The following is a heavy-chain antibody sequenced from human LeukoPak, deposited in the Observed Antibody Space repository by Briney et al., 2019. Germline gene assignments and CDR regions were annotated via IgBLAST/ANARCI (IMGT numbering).Heavy chain of an antibody. D-gene: IGHD3-16*01. Sequence: GGSLRLSCAASGVTFDDYAMHCGREAPGKGLEWVSLISGDGGSTYYADSVKGRFTISRDNSKNSLYLQMNSLRTEDTALYYCAKAGGRGYYFDYWAREPWSPSPQ. J-gene: IGHJ4*02. CDR3: AKAGGRGYYFDY. V-gene: IGHV3-43*02. CDR2: ISGDGGST. CDR1: GVTFDDYA.